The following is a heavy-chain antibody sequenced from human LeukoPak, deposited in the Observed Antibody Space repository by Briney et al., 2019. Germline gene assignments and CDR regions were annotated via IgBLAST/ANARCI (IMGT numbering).Heavy chain of an antibody. D-gene: IGHD3-10*01. CDR1: GGSISSYY. Sequence: PSETLSLTCTVSGGSISSYYWSWIRQPAGKGLEWIGRIYTSGSTNYNPSLKSRVTISVDTSKNQFSLKLSSVTAADTAVYYCARRGGRGSGSYNHFDYWGQGTLVTVSS. CDR3: ARRGGRGSGSYNHFDY. CDR2: IYTSGST. J-gene: IGHJ4*02. V-gene: IGHV4-4*07.